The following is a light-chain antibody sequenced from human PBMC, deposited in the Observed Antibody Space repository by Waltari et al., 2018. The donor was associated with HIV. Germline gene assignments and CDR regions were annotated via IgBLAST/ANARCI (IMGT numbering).Light chain of an antibody. Sequence: QSVLTQPPSLSGAPGQRVTISCTGLRTTNFGTTYDVHWYQLLPGTGPRLIISTNTRRPSGVPDRFSASKSGTSASLAIAGLQAEDEADYYCQSFDRLSALPIFGGGTRVTV. CDR3: QSFDRLSALPI. CDR1: RTTNFGTTYD. J-gene: IGLJ2*01. CDR2: TNT. V-gene: IGLV1-40*01.